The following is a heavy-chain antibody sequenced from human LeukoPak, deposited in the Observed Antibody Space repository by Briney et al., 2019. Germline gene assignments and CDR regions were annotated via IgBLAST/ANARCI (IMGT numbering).Heavy chain of an antibody. CDR2: MNPNSGNT. CDR1: GYTFTSYD. Sequence: GASVKVSCKASGYTFTSYDINWVRQATGQGLEWMGWMNPNSGNTGYAQKFQGRVTMTRNTSISTAYMELSSLRSEDTAVYYCARAQLGYCSGGSCYDWFDPWGQGTLVTVSS. CDR3: ARAQLGYCSGGSCYDWFDP. J-gene: IGHJ5*02. D-gene: IGHD2-15*01. V-gene: IGHV1-8*01.